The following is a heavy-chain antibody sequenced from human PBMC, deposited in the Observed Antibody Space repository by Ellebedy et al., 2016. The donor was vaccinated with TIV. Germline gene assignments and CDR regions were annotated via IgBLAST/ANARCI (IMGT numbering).Heavy chain of an antibody. J-gene: IGHJ4*02. CDR1: GFSFTNSN. D-gene: IGHD3-22*01. Sequence: GESLKISCAASGFSFTNSNMNWVRQAPGKGLEWLSYISGRSNIIYYADSVRGRFTISRDNAKNSLYLQMSSLRDEDTAVYYCTTDYYDNSGYRMLGGYWGQGTLVTVSS. CDR3: TTDYYDNSGYRMLGGY. V-gene: IGHV3-48*02. CDR2: ISGRSNII.